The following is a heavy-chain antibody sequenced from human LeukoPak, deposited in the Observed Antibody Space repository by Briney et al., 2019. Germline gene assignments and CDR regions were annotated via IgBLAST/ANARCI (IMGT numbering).Heavy chain of an antibody. J-gene: IGHJ4*02. CDR3: ARSKRPYYFDS. V-gene: IGHV5-10-1*01. Sequence: LGESLKISCQGSGYSFTNYWISRVRQMPGKGLEWMARIDPTDSYTTYSPSFQGHVTISADKSINTAYLQWSSLKASDTAMYYCARSKRPYYFDSWGQGTLVTVSS. CDR1: GYSFTNYW. CDR2: IDPTDSYT.